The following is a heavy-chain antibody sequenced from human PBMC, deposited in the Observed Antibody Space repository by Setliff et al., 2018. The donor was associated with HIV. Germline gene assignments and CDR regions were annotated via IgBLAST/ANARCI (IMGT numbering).Heavy chain of an antibody. J-gene: IGHJ5*02. CDR1: GFAFGDYA. V-gene: IGHV3-49*04. Sequence: LRLSFTASGFAFGDYALTWVRRAPGRGLEWVGFIRSKTDVGTTDYADSVKGRFTISRDNSKNTLDLQMSSLEAEDTAVYYCVREERAADSGSYYSSRWFDRWGQGTLVTVSS. CDR3: VREERAADSGSYYSSRWFDR. CDR2: IRSKTDVGTT. D-gene: IGHD1-26*01.